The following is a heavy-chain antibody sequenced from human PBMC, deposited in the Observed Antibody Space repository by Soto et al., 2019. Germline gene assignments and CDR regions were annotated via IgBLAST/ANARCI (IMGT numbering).Heavy chain of an antibody. CDR2: ISPYNGNT. D-gene: IGHD4-17*01. CDR1: GYTFNTYG. CDR3: ARGGDYGPNWFDP. Sequence: ASVKVSCKASGYTFNTYGITWVRQAPGQGLEWMGWISPYNGNTYYAQRLQGRVTMTTDTPTSTAYMDLGSLRSDGTAVYYCARGGDYGPNWFDPWGQGTLVTVSS. J-gene: IGHJ5*02. V-gene: IGHV1-18*01.